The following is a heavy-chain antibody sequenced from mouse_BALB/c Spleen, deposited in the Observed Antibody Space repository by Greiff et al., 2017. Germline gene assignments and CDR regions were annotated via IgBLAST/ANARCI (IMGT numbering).Heavy chain of an antibody. CDR1: GFSLTSYG. CDR3: ARTLLRLGYYAMDY. J-gene: IGHJ4*01. Sequence: VQLVESGHGLVQPSQSLSITCTVSGFSLTSYGVHWVRQSPGKGLEWLGVIWSGGSTDYNAAFISRLSISKDNSKSQVFFKMNSLQADDTAIYYCARTLLRLGYYAMDYWGQGTSGTVSS. V-gene: IGHV2-4-1*01. D-gene: IGHD1-2*01. CDR2: IWSGGST.